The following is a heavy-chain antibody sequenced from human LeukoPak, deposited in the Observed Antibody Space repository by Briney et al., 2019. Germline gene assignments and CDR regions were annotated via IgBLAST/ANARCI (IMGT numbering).Heavy chain of an antibody. V-gene: IGHV4-34*01. Sequence: SETLSLTCAVYGGSFSGYYWSWIRQPPGKGLEWIGEINHSGSTNYNPSLKSRVTISVDTSKNQFSLKLSSVTAADTAVYYCARLGQYSYGYTTDYWGQGTLVTVSS. J-gene: IGHJ4*02. CDR3: ARLGQYSYGYTTDY. D-gene: IGHD5-18*01. CDR2: INHSGST. CDR1: GGSFSGYY.